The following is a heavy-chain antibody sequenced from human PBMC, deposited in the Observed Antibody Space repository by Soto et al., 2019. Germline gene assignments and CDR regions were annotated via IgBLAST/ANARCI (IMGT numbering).Heavy chain of an antibody. CDR1: GGSINSYY. CDR2: IYYTGST. J-gene: IGHJ3*02. D-gene: IGHD6-13*01. CDR3: ARRLRSTGSPLVHAFDT. V-gene: IGHV4-59*08. Sequence: SETLSLTCTVSGGSINSYYWSWIRQPPGKGLEWIGYIYYTGSTNYNPSLKSRLTISVDTSNNHFSLKLTSVTAADTAVYFCARRLRSTGSPLVHAFDTREHGTLVTVSS.